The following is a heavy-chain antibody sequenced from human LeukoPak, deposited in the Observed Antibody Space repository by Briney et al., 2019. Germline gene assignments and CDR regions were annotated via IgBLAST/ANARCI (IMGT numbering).Heavy chain of an antibody. D-gene: IGHD3-10*01. CDR3: ARGIRYYGSGKPLGY. Sequence: ASVKVSCKVSGYTVTELSMHWVRQSPGNGLEWRGGFHPEDGETIYAQKFQGRVTMTEDTSTDTAYMELSSLRSEDTAVYYCARGIRYYGSGKPLGYWGQGTLVTVSS. CDR1: GYTVTELS. V-gene: IGHV1-24*01. J-gene: IGHJ4*02. CDR2: FHPEDGET.